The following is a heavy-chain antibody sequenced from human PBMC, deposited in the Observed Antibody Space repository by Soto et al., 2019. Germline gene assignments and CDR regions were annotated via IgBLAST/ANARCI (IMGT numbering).Heavy chain of an antibody. V-gene: IGHV3-30*18. Sequence: PGGSLRLSCESSVFSFRTYGMHWVRQAPGKGLEWVAVISNDGSHEYYTESVKGRFTISRDNSKNTLYLQMNSLRPEDTAVYYCANGEGGSYDYSLGYWGQGTRVTVSS. CDR1: VFSFRTYG. CDR2: ISNDGSHE. CDR3: ANGEGGSYDYSLGY. D-gene: IGHD3-3*01. J-gene: IGHJ4*02.